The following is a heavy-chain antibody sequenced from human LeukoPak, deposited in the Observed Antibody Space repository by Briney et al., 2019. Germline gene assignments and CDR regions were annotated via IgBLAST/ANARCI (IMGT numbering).Heavy chain of an antibody. CDR2: MNPNSGNT. J-gene: IGHJ3*02. D-gene: IGHD2/OR15-2a*01. CDR1: GYTFTSYD. CDR3: AIEPWAIFSFSVPDDAFDI. V-gene: IGHV1-8*01. Sequence: ASVKVSCKASGYTFTSYDINWVRQATGQGLEWMGWMNPNSGNTGYAQKFQGRVTMTRNTSISTAYMELSSLRSEDTAVYYCAIEPWAIFSFSVPDDAFDIWGQGTMVTVSS.